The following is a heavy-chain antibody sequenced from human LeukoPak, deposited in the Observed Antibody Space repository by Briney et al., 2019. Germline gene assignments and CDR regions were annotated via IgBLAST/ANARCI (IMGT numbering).Heavy chain of an antibody. CDR3: AREGTTVTHFDY. Sequence: SQTLSLTCAVSGGSISSGGYSWSWIRQPPGKGLEWIGYIYYSGSTNYNPSLKSRVTISVDTSKNQFSLKLSSVTAADTAVYYCAREGTTVTHFDYWGQGTLVTVSS. D-gene: IGHD4-17*01. CDR1: GGSISSGGYS. J-gene: IGHJ4*02. CDR2: IYYSGST. V-gene: IGHV4-30-4*07.